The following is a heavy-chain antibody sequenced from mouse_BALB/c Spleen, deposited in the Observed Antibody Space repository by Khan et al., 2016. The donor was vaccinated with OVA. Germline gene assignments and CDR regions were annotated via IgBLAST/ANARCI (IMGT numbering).Heavy chain of an antibody. V-gene: IGHV5-6*01. J-gene: IGHJ3*01. CDR2: VSTGGSYT. D-gene: IGHD1-1*01. CDR1: GFTFSTYG. Sequence: EVTLVESGGDLVKPGGSLKLSCAASGFTFSTYGMSWVRPTPYKRLEWVATVSTGGSYTYYPASVTGRFPISRDNAKNTLYLQMSGLKSEDTAMFYCTRLAYYYDSEGFAYWGQGTLVTVSA. CDR3: TRLAYYYDSEGFAY.